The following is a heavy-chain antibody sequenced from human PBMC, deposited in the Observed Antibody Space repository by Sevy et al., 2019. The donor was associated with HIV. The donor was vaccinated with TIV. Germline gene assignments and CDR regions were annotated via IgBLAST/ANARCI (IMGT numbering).Heavy chain of an antibody. CDR1: SGSISSYY. J-gene: IGHJ4*02. Sequence: SETLSLTCTVSSGSISSYYWSWIRQPPGKGLEWIGYIYYSGSTNYNPSLKSRVTISVDTSKNQFSLKLSSVTAADTAVYYCARGAYSSSWYLPDYWGQGTLVTVSS. CDR3: ARGAYSSSWYLPDY. D-gene: IGHD6-13*01. V-gene: IGHV4-59*13. CDR2: IYYSGST.